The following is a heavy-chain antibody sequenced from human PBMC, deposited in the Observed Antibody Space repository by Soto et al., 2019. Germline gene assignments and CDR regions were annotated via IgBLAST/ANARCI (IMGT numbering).Heavy chain of an antibody. V-gene: IGHV3-30*18. D-gene: IGHD6-13*01. CDR1: GFTFSSYG. Sequence: QVQLVESGGGVVQPGRSLRLSCAASGFTFSSYGMHWVRQAPGKGLDWVAVISYDGSNKYYADSVKGRFTISRDNSKNTLYLQMNSLRAEDTAVYYCAKGASSWNPYYYGIDVWGQGTTVTVSS. J-gene: IGHJ6*02. CDR2: ISYDGSNK. CDR3: AKGASSWNPYYYGIDV.